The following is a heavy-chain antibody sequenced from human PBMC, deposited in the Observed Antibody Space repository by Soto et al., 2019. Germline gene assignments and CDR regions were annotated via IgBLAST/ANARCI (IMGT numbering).Heavy chain of an antibody. V-gene: IGHV4-34*01. CDR2: INHSGST. D-gene: IGHD2-2*01. CDR3: AILKYCSSTSCYGGAANYMDV. Sequence: SETLSLTCAVYGGSFSGYYWIWIRQPPGKGLEWIGEINHSGSTNYNPSLKSRVTISVDTSKNQFSLKLSSVTAADTAVYYCAILKYCSSTSCYGGAANYMDVWGKGTTVTVSS. CDR1: GGSFSGYY. J-gene: IGHJ6*03.